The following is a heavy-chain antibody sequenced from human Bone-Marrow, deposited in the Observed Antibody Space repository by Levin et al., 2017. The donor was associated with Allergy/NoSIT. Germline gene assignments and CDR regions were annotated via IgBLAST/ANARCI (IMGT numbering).Heavy chain of an antibody. CDR2: MYHNGKT. CDR1: GASIRSGGYS. Sequence: SQTLSLTCAVSGASIRSGGYSWGWIRQPPGRGLEWIGYMYHNGKTFYTPSLSSRVTISGDMSGNEFFLTLTSVTAADTAVYFCASFTGTAGADYWGRGILVIVSS. CDR3: ASFTGTAGADY. J-gene: IGHJ4*02. V-gene: IGHV4-30-2*01. D-gene: IGHD1-1*01.